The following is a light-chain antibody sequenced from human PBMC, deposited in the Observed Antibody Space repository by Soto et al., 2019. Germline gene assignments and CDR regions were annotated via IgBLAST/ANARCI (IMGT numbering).Light chain of an antibody. CDR3: QQRTNWPLTT. Sequence: EIVLTQSPATLSLSPGERASLSCRASQSFSNFLAWYQQKPGQAPRLLIYDASNRATGIPARFSGSGSGTDFTLTIRSLEPEDFAIYYCQQRTNWPLTTFGHGTRLEIK. CDR1: QSFSNF. V-gene: IGKV3-11*01. CDR2: DAS. J-gene: IGKJ5*01.